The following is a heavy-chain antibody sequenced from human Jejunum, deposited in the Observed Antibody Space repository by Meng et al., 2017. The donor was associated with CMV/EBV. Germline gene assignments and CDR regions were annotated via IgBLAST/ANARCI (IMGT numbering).Heavy chain of an antibody. J-gene: IGHJ4*02. CDR1: GFSFSDHL. CDR2: IRQKVSSYTT. Sequence: EVHLVESGXGLVQPGGSLRLSCAASGFSFSDHLMDWVRQAPGKGLEWVGRIRQKVSSYTTENAASVKGRFTISRDDSKNSIYLQMNSLKTEDTAVYYCATDISGRGVDAGHWGQGTLVTVSS. CDR3: ATDISGRGVDAGH. D-gene: IGHD6-19*01. V-gene: IGHV3-72*01.